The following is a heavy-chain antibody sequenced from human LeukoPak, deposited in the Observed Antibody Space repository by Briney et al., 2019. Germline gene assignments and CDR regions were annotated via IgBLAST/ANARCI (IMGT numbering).Heavy chain of an antibody. D-gene: IGHD1-26*01. CDR1: GYTFNRYG. J-gene: IGHJ4*02. CDR3: ARDTEWEKNPDYFDC. Sequence: AAVKDTLMSSGYTFNRYGISEVRQAPGQGLEWMGWISAKNGNAIYAQKVQGRVTMTTDTSTSTAYMELRSLRSDDTGIYYCARDTEWEKNPDYFDCWGKGPLLTVSS. CDR2: ISAKNGNA. V-gene: IGHV1-18*01.